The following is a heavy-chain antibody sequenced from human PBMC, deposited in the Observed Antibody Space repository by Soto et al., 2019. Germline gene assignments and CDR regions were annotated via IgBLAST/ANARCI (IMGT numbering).Heavy chain of an antibody. CDR2: ISGSGGST. V-gene: IGHV3-23*01. J-gene: IGHJ4*02. CDR3: AKDKSHNYGDYPTDY. D-gene: IGHD4-17*01. CDR1: GFTFSSYA. Sequence: EVQLLESGGGLVQPGGSLRLSCAASGFTFSSYAMSWVRQAPGKGLEWVSAISGSGGSTYYADSVKGRFIISRDNSKNTQYLQMNSLRAEDTAVYYCAKDKSHNYGDYPTDYWGQGTLVTVSS.